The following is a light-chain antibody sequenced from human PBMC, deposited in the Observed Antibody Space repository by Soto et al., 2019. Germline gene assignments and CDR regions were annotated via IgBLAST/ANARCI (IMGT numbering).Light chain of an antibody. V-gene: IGKV1-5*03. Sequence: DSQMIQSPSTLSASVRDRVTITCRASQSVGSFLAWYQQKPGKTPKLLIYKASILEGGVPSRFSGSGSGTEFTLTISSQQPDEFATNYCQQYESYWTFGQGTKVDIK. CDR3: QQYESYWT. CDR2: KAS. J-gene: IGKJ1*01. CDR1: QSVGSF.